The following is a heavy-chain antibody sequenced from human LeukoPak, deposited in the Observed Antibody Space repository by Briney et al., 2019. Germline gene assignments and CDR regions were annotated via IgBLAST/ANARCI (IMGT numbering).Heavy chain of an antibody. Sequence: GASVKVSCEASGYTFTSYAMNWVRQAPGQGLEWMGWINTNTGNPTYAQGFTGRFVFSLDTSVSTAYLQISSLKAEDTAVYYCARATVTYDYVWGSYRPDAFDIWGQGTMVTVSS. CDR1: GYTFTSYA. CDR2: INTNTGNP. CDR3: ARATVTYDYVWGSYRPDAFDI. V-gene: IGHV7-4-1*02. D-gene: IGHD3-16*02. J-gene: IGHJ3*02.